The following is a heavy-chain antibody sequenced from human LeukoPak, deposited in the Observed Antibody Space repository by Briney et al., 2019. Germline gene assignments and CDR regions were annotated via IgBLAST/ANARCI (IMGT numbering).Heavy chain of an antibody. V-gene: IGHV3-23*01. CDR2: ISGSGST. D-gene: IGHD2-15*01. CDR1: GFTFSSYA. CDR3: AKSGLNRFDY. Sequence: GGSLRLSCAASGFTFSSYAMSWVRQAPGKGLEWVSTISGSGSTYYADSVRGRFTISRDNSKNTLYLQMNSLRAEDTAIYYCAKSGLNRFDYWGQGTLVTVSS. J-gene: IGHJ4*02.